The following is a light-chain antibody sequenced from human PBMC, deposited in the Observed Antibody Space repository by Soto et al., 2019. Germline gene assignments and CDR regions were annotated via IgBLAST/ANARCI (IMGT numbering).Light chain of an antibody. Sequence: QSVLTQSPSASGTPGQRVSISCTGSSSNIGAGYDVHWYQQLPGTAPKLLIYGNSNQPSGVPDRFSGSKSGTSASLAITGLQAEDEADYYCQSYDSSLSGYVFGTGTKLTVL. CDR2: GNS. CDR1: SSNIGAGYD. V-gene: IGLV1-40*01. CDR3: QSYDSSLSGYV. J-gene: IGLJ1*01.